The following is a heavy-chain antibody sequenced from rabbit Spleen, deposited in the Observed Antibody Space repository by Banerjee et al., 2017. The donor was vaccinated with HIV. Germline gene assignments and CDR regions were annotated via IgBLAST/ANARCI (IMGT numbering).Heavy chain of an antibody. D-gene: IGHD4-1*01. CDR2: IEPIFGNT. V-gene: IGHV1S7*01. CDR1: GFTISNYW. CDR3: ARDLDGVIGWNFGW. Sequence: QSLEESGGDLVKPGASLTLTCTASGFTISNYWMNWVRQAPGKGLEWIGYIEPIFGNTYYANWVNGRFTISRHNAQNTLYLQLDSLTAADTATYFCARDLDGVIGWNFGWWGPGTLVTVS. J-gene: IGHJ4*01.